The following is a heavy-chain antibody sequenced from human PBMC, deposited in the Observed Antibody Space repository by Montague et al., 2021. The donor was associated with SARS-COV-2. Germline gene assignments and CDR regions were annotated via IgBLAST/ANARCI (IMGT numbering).Heavy chain of an antibody. Sequence: SETLSLTCTVSGGSISSSSYYWGWIRQPPGKGLEWIGSTYYSGSTYYNPSLKSRVTISVDTSKNQFSLKLSSVTAADTAVYYCASPGVYYDSSGLLGFDYWGQGTLVTVSS. CDR1: GGSISSSSYY. D-gene: IGHD3-22*01. CDR2: TYYSGST. J-gene: IGHJ4*02. CDR3: ASPGVYYDSSGLLGFDY. V-gene: IGHV4-39*01.